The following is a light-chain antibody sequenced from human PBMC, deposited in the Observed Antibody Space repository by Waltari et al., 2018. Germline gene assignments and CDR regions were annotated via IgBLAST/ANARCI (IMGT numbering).Light chain of an antibody. CDR3: FSYTVTNTWL. Sequence: QSALTQPASVSGSPGQPITISCTGTSSDVGSYSLVSWYRQHPGEAPRVMSFEDTKRPSGVSIRFSGSKSGHTASLTISGLQAEDEADYYCFSYTVTNTWLFGGGTKLTVL. CDR1: SSDVGSYSL. J-gene: IGLJ3*02. V-gene: IGLV2-23*01. CDR2: EDT.